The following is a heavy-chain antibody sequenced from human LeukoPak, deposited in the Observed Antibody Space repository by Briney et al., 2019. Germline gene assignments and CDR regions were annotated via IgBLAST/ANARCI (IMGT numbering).Heavy chain of an antibody. D-gene: IGHD3-3*01. V-gene: IGHV1-8*01. Sequence: GASVKVSCKASGYTFTSYDINWVRQATGQGLEWMGWMNPNSGNTGYAQKFQGRVTMTRNTSISTAYMELSSLRSEDTAVYYCARVYYDFWSGYYVDIFDYWGQETLVTVSS. J-gene: IGHJ4*02. CDR1: GYTFTSYD. CDR2: MNPNSGNT. CDR3: ARVYYDFWSGYYVDIFDY.